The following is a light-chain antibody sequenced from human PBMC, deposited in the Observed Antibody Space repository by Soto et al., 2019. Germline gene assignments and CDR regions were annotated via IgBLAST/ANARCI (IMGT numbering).Light chain of an antibody. V-gene: IGKV4-1*01. CDR2: WAS. CDR3: QQYYTTLAPT. Sequence: DIVMTQSPESLTVPLGERATINCKSSLSVFYSSNNQNYLAWYQHKPGQPPKLLIYWASTRESGVPDRFSGSGFGTDFTLTISSLQAEDVAVYYCQQYYTTLAPTFGGGTKVEIK. CDR1: LSVFYSSNNQNY. J-gene: IGKJ4*01.